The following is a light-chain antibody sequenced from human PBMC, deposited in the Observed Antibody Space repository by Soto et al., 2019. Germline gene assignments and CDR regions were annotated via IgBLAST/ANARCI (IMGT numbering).Light chain of an antibody. Sequence: DIQMTQSPSTLSGSVGDRVTITCRASQGVRSYLAWFQQRPGKAPKLLIFGASTLQNGVPARFSGGGFGTEFTLTITSLQPEDFATYYCHQVYTYPRTFGQGNKVDI. CDR1: QGVRSY. V-gene: IGKV1-9*01. CDR2: GAS. CDR3: HQVYTYPRT. J-gene: IGKJ1*01.